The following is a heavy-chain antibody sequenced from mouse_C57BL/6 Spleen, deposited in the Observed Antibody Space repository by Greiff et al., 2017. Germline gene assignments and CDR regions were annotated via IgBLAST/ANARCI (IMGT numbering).Heavy chain of an antibody. D-gene: IGHD1-1*02. CDR2: IDPETGGT. V-gene: IGHV1-15*01. J-gene: IGHJ3*01. CDR3: TRPMGFAY. CDR1: GYTFTDYV. Sequence: QVQLQQSGAELVRPGASVTLSCKASGYTFTDYVMHWVKQTPVHGLEWIGAIDPETGGTAYNQKFKGKAILTADKSSSTAYMELRSLTSEDSAVYYCTRPMGFAYWGQGTLVTVSA.